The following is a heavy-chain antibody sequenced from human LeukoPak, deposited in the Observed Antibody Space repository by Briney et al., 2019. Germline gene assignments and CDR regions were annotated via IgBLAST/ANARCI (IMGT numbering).Heavy chain of an antibody. J-gene: IGHJ5*02. CDR3: ASDPFEH. V-gene: IGHV3-33*03. Sequence: SGGSLRLSCAASGFTFSSYGMHWVRQAPGKGLEWVAVIWYDGSNKYYADSVKGRFTISGDNAKNSLYLQMNSLRAEDTAVYYCASDPFEHWGQGTLVTVSS. CDR2: IWYDGSNK. CDR1: GFTFSSYG.